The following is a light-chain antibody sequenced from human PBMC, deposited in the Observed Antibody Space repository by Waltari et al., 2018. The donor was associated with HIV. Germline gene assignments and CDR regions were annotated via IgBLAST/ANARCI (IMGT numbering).Light chain of an antibody. CDR3: QQYFSLPLT. CDR1: PTVFYSATHTNY. V-gene: IGKV4-1*01. J-gene: IGKJ4*01. CDR2: WAS. Sequence: DIVMTQSPDSLAVSLGERATLNCKSSPTVFYSATHTNYLAWYQQKPGQPPKLLIYWASTRESGVPDRFSGSGSGTDVTLTISSLQAEDVAVYYCQQYFSLPLTFGGGTKVEIK.